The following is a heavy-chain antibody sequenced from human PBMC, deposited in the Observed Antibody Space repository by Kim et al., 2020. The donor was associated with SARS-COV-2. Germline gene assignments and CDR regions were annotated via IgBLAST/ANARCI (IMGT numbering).Heavy chain of an antibody. Sequence: SETLSLTCAVYGGSVSGYYWSWIRQAPGNGLEWIGEISQSGSTNYNPSLKSRLSISVDMSKNQFSLRLSSVTVADTAIYYCARWSVGPRLGYWGQGTLVTVSS. CDR2: ISQSGST. J-gene: IGHJ4*02. CDR1: GGSVSGYY. V-gene: IGHV4-34*01. D-gene: IGHD3-16*01. CDR3: ARWSVGPRLGY.